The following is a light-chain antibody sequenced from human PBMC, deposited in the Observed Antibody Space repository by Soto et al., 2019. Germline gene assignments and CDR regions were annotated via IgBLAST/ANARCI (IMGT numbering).Light chain of an antibody. CDR2: DAS. V-gene: IGKV3-20*01. CDR3: QQYGSSAVT. Sequence: EIVLTQSPGTLSLSPGERATLSCRASPSVTRTSLAWYQQKPGQAPRLLIYDASTRASDIPDTFSGSGSGTDFTLTISRLEPEDFAVYYCQQYGSSAVTFGQGTKVEIK. J-gene: IGKJ1*01. CDR1: PSVTRTS.